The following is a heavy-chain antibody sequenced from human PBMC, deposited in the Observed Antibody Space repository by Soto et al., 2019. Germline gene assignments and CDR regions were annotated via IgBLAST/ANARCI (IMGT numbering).Heavy chain of an antibody. CDR3: ARGDSTDCSNGVCSFFYNHDMDV. V-gene: IGHV5-51*01. D-gene: IGHD2-8*01. J-gene: IGHJ6*02. CDR1: GYTFTNYW. CDR2: IYPGDSDT. Sequence: GESLKISCKGSGYTFTNYWIGWVRQMPGKGPEWMGIIYPGDSDTKYNPSFQGQVTISADKSITTTYLQWSSLKASDTAIYYCARGDSTDCSNGVCSFFYNHDMDVWGQGTTVTVSS.